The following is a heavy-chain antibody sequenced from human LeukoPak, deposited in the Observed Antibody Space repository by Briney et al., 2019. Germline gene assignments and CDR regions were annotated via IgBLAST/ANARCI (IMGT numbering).Heavy chain of an antibody. J-gene: IGHJ3*01. Sequence: PGGSLRLSCAASGFTFSHSAMSWVRQAPGKGLEWVANINEDGSENHYVDSVKGRFTISRDNAKNSLYLQMNSLRAEDTAIYYCARHRCPSSWGPGTVATVSS. V-gene: IGHV3-7*03. CDR1: GFTFSHSA. D-gene: IGHD6-13*01. CDR2: INEDGSEN. CDR3: ARHRCPSS.